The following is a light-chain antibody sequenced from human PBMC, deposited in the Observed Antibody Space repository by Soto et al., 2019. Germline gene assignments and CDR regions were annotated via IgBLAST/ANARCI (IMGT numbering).Light chain of an antibody. Sequence: EIVLTQFPGTRLLSQGERATLSCRASQSVSSNYLAWYQQKPGQAPRPLIYGASSRATGIPDRFSGSGAGTDFTLTISRLESEDFAVYYCQQYGSSPWTFGQGTKV. V-gene: IGKV3-20*01. CDR3: QQYGSSPWT. CDR2: GAS. J-gene: IGKJ1*01. CDR1: QSVSSNY.